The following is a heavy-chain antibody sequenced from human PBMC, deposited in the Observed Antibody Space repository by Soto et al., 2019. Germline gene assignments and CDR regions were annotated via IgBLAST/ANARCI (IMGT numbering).Heavy chain of an antibody. Sequence: PGGSLRLSWVAAGCTFDAYGIHWVRQAPGKGLQRVALISYEGSNTYYADSVRGRFSISRDNSKNTLYLQMNTLRPEDTGLYYCXRVTPGNNIDYFSGLDFWGQGTSVTVSS. CDR3: XRVTPGNNIDYFSGLDF. V-gene: IGHV3-30-3*01. CDR2: ISYEGSNT. CDR1: GCTFDAYG. J-gene: IGHJ6*02. D-gene: IGHD1-1*01.